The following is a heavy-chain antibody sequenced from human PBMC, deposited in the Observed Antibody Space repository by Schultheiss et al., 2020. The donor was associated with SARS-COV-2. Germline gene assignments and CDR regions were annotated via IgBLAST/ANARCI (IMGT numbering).Heavy chain of an antibody. CDR1: GFTFSSYS. D-gene: IGHD6-19*01. J-gene: IGHJ4*02. CDR3: AKALSTYSSGWYSDFDY. Sequence: GGSLRLSCAASGFTFSSYSMNWVRQAPGKGLAWVSVIYSDEITQYADPVKGRFIISRDNAKNTLYLQMNSLRAEDTAVYYCAKALSTYSSGWYSDFDYWGQGALVTVSS. V-gene: IGHV3-53*01. CDR2: IYSDEIT.